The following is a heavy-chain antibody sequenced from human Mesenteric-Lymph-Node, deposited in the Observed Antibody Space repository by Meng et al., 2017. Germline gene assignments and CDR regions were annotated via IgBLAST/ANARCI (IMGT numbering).Heavy chain of an antibody. CDR2: INTDGSTT. CDR3: ARDPRYNGYFQH. V-gene: IGHV3-74*01. CDR1: GFTFSSYW. J-gene: IGHJ1*01. D-gene: IGHD5-24*01. Sequence: VQLVESGGGLVQPGGSLRLSCAASGFTFSSYWMHWVRQVPEKGLEWVSRINTDGSTTNYADSVKGRFTISRDNAKNTLYLQMSSLRAEDTAVYYCARDPRYNGYFQHWGQGALVTVSS.